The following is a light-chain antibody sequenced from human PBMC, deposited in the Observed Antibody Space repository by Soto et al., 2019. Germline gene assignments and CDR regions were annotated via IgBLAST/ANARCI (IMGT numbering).Light chain of an antibody. J-gene: IGKJ1*01. CDR3: QQDRSLWT. Sequence: EIVMTKYTATLSVARGDSTTLSCRASQSVSSNLAWYQQKPGQAPRLLIYGASSRATGIPDRFSGSGSGTDFTLSTGLPVPQELAVYYCQQDRSLWTFGRGTKVDIK. V-gene: IGKV3D-15*03. CDR2: GAS. CDR1: QSVSSN.